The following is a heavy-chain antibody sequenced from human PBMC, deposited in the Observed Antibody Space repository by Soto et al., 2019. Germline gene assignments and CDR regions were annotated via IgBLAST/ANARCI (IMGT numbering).Heavy chain of an antibody. CDR2: IIPIFGTA. CDR1: GGTFSSYA. CDR3: VEGGGGYSYGRPLDLNKYYYYYGMDV. J-gene: IGHJ6*02. V-gene: IGHV1-69*13. D-gene: IGHD5-18*01. Sequence: SVKVSCKASGGTFSSYAISWVRQAPGQGLEWMGGIIPIFGTANYAQKFQGRVTITADESTSKAYMELSSLRSEDTAVYYCVEGGGGYSYGRPLDLNKYYYYYGMDVWGQGTTVTVSS.